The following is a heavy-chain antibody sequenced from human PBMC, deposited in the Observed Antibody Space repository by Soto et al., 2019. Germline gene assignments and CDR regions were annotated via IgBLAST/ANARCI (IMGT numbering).Heavy chain of an antibody. Sequence: QINLIESGPTLVKPTQTLTLTCTFSGFSLSTSGAAVCWVRQPPGRALEWLALIYWDGDKRYNASLGNRLTITKDTSMNQVVLTLTNVDPADTATYYCAHRATMTIFGLIIDNGIWFDPWGQGTRVIVSS. J-gene: IGHJ5*02. CDR3: AHRATMTIFGLIIDNGIWFDP. CDR2: IYWDGDK. V-gene: IGHV2-5*02. D-gene: IGHD3-3*01. CDR1: GFSLSTSGAA.